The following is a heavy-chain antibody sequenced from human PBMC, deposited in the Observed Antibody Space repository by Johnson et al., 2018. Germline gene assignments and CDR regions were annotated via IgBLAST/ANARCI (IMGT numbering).Heavy chain of an antibody. J-gene: IGHJ3*02. Sequence: QVQLVESGGGVVQPGRSLRLSCAASGFTFSRYGMHWVRQAPGKGLAWVAVIWSDGRTKDSTDSVRGRFTISRANSNNWLYLQMNRLGAEDTALFYCARDAGESAFDIWGQGTMVTVSS. CDR3: ARDAGESAFDI. V-gene: IGHV3-33*01. CDR1: GFTFSRYG. D-gene: IGHD3-16*01. CDR2: IWSDGRTK.